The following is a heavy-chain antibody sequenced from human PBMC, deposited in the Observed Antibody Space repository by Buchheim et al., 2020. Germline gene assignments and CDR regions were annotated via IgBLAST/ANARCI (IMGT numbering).Heavy chain of an antibody. D-gene: IGHD6-6*01. J-gene: IGHJ6*02. CDR3: AREPDVSSSSGEYYYYGMDV. Sequence: QVQLVQSGAEVKKPGSSVKVSCKASGGTFSSYAISWVRQAPGQGLEWMGGIIPIFGTANYAQTFQGRVTITADKSTSTAYLELSSVRSEDTAGYDCAREPDVSSSSGEYYYYGMDVWGQGTT. V-gene: IGHV1-69*06. CDR1: GGTFSSYA. CDR2: IIPIFGTA.